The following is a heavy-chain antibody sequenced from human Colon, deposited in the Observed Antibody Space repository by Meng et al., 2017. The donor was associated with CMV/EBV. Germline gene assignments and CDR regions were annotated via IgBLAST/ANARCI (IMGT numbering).Heavy chain of an antibody. CDR3: VRGRPNWSGVLDY. CDR1: GYTFTSYG. V-gene: IGHV1-18*01. CDR2: ISGSTGYT. J-gene: IGHJ4*02. D-gene: IGHD1-1*01. Sequence: LVQSGDEVKKPGALVLVSCRSSGYTFTSYGINWVRQAPGQGLEWMGWISGSTGYTNRAQKFQGRVTMTTDTSTSTAYLALTSLTSNDTAVYYCVRGRPNWSGVLDYWGQGTLVTISS.